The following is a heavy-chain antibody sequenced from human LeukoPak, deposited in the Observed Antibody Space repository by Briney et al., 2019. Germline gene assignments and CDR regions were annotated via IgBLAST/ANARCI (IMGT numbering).Heavy chain of an antibody. Sequence: PGGSLRPSWAASGFTFSSYAMSWVRQPPGKGLGWVAAISGSGGSTYYADSVKGRFTISRDNSNNTLYLQMSRLRAEDTAVYYCARERVRDDSWYSALWGRGTLVTVSS. V-gene: IGHV3-23*01. J-gene: IGHJ2*01. CDR3: ARERVRDDSWYSAL. D-gene: IGHD4-11*01. CDR1: GFTFSSYA. CDR2: ISGSGGST.